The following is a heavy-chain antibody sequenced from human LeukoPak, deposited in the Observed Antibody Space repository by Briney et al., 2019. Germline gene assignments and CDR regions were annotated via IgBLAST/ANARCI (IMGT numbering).Heavy chain of an antibody. Sequence: AGGSLRLSCAASGFTFSSYSMNWVRQAPGKGLEWVSYISSSSSTIYYADSVKGRFTISRDNAKNSLYLQMNSLRAEDTAVYYCARGSDSSGSHKPSAFDIWSQGTMVTVSS. CDR2: ISSSSSTI. CDR1: GFTFSSYS. J-gene: IGHJ3*02. D-gene: IGHD3-22*01. CDR3: ARGSDSSGSHKPSAFDI. V-gene: IGHV3-48*01.